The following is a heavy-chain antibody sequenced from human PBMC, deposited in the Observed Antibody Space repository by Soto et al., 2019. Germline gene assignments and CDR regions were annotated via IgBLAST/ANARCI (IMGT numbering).Heavy chain of an antibody. CDR2: INPNSGGT. J-gene: IGHJ4*02. D-gene: IGHD6-13*01. CDR1: GYTFTGYY. V-gene: IGHV1-2*04. CDR3: ARGGEGRSSSWYVSGYFDY. Sequence: QVQLVQSGAEVKKPGASVKVSCKASGYTFTGYYMHWVRQAPGQGLEWMGWINPNSGGTNYAQKFKGCVTMTSDRCISTGYKELSRLRSDETAVYYCARGGEGRSSSWYVSGYFDYWGQGTLVTVSS.